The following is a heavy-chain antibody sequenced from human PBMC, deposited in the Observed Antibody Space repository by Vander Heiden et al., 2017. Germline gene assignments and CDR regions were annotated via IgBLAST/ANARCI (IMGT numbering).Heavy chain of an antibody. CDR2: IYYSGST. J-gene: IGHJ4*02. Sequence: QLQLQESGPGLVKPSETLSLTCTVSGGSISSSSYYWGWIRQPPGKGLEWIGSIYYSGSTYYNPSLKSRVTISVDTSKNQFSLKLSSVTAADTAVYYCARRAGSYSWGYWGQGTLVTVSS. CDR1: GGSISSSSYY. CDR3: ARRAGSYSWGY. V-gene: IGHV4-39*01. D-gene: IGHD3-10*01.